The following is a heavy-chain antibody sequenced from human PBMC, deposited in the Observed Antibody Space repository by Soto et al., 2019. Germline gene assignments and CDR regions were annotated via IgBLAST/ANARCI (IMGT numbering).Heavy chain of an antibody. J-gene: IGHJ4*02. CDR2: ISAGSTNI. CDR3: ARQYPSSSRHFDH. D-gene: IGHD6-6*01. CDR1: GFTFRTYY. Sequence: GGSLRLSCAASGFTFRTYYMIWVRQAPGKGLEWASSISAGSTNIYYAPSVKGRFTISRDNAKNSLYPQINSLRAEDTAVYYCARQYPSSSRHFDHWGQGTLVTVSS. V-gene: IGHV3-21*01.